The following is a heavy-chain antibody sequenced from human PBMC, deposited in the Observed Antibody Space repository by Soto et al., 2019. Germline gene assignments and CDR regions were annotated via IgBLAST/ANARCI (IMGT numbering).Heavy chain of an antibody. CDR2: ISFDGTNK. Sequence: SGGSLRLSCAASGFTFSNYGMNWVRQAPGKGLEWVAVISFDGTNKYYADSVKGRFTISRDIAKNTLYLQMNSLGAEDSAVYYCAKASTMTTAPTYFDYWGQGTLVTVSS. D-gene: IGHD4-17*01. J-gene: IGHJ4*02. CDR1: GFTFSNYG. CDR3: AKASTMTTAPTYFDY. V-gene: IGHV3-30*18.